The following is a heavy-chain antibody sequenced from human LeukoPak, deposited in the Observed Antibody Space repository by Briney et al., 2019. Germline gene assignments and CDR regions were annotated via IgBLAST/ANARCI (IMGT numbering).Heavy chain of an antibody. CDR2: ISSSSRYI. CDR3: ATSPAVAGIYFDY. J-gene: IGHJ4*02. D-gene: IGHD6-19*01. V-gene: IGHV3-21*01. CDR1: GFTFSTYS. Sequence: GGSLRLSCSASGFTFSTYSMNWVRQAPGKGLEWVSSISSSSRYIYYADSVKGRFTISRDNSKNTLYLQMNSLRAEDTAVYYCATSPAVAGIYFDYWGQGTLVTVSS.